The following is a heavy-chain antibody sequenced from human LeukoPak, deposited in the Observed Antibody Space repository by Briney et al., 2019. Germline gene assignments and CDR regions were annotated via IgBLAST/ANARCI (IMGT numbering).Heavy chain of an antibody. D-gene: IGHD6-13*01. CDR1: GFTFSDYH. J-gene: IGHJ1*01. CDR2: ISTTSSYI. V-gene: IGHV3-21*01. CDR3: ARAAAGPHPLFYFQH. Sequence: TGGSLRLSCAASGFTFSDYHINWVRQAPGKGLEWVSSISTTSSYIYYADSVKGRFTISRDNAKNSLFLQMNSLRAEDTAVYYCARAAAGPHPLFYFQHWGQGTLVTVSS.